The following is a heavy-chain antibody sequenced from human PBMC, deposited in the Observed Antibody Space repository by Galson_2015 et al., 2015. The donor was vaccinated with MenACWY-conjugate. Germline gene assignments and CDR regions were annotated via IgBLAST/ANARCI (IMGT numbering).Heavy chain of an antibody. Sequence: ETLSLTCAVYGGSFSVYYWSWIRQPPGKGLEWIGEINHSGSTNYNPSLKSRVTISVDTSKNQFSLKLSSVTAADTAVYYCARDWGVDCSSTSCYKARAFDIWGQGTMVTVSS. V-gene: IGHV4-34*01. CDR3: ARDWGVDCSSTSCYKARAFDI. J-gene: IGHJ3*02. D-gene: IGHD2-2*02. CDR1: GGSFSVYY. CDR2: INHSGST.